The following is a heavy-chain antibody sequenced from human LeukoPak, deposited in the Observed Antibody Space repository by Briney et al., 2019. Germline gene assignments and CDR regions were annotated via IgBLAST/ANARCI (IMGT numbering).Heavy chain of an antibody. CDR3: ARGVTADGHFDY. Sequence: PSETLSLTCTVSGGSISSSSYYWRWIRQPAGKGLEWIGRIYTSGSTNYNPSLKSRVTISVDTSKNQFSLILSSVTATDTALYYCARGVTADGHFDYWGQGNLVTVSS. J-gene: IGHJ4*02. D-gene: IGHD6-13*01. CDR2: IYTSGST. V-gene: IGHV4-61*02. CDR1: GGSISSSSYY.